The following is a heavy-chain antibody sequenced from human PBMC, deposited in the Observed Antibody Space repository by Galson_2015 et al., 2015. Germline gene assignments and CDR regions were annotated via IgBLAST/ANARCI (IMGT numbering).Heavy chain of an antibody. J-gene: IGHJ4*02. V-gene: IGHV3-53*01. CDR2: LYRDGSA. CDR1: GFTVSSKY. D-gene: IGHD4-17*01. Sequence: SLRLSCAASGFTVSSKYMSWVRQAPRKGLEWVSILYRDGSAFYADFVKGRFTISRDNSKNTPYLQMNSLRAEDTAVYYCVREGGDDYGDFGSWGQGTLVTVSS. CDR3: VREGGDDYGDFGS.